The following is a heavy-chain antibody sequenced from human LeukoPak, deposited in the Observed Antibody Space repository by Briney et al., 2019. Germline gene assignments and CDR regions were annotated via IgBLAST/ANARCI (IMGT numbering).Heavy chain of an antibody. CDR2: IRKSGDTI. J-gene: IGHJ4*02. Sequence: PGGSLRLSCAASGFIFSSYSMNRVRQAPGKGLEWVSYIRKSGDTIHYANSVKGRFTISRDNAKNSLFLQMNSLRVEDTAVYYCVRDPHALDFWGQGTLVTVSS. CDR3: VRDPHALDF. V-gene: IGHV3-48*01. D-gene: IGHD2-2*01. CDR1: GFIFSSYS.